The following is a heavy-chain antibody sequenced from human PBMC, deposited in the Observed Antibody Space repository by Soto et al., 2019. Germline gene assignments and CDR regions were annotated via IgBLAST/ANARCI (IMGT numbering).Heavy chain of an antibody. CDR3: ARAFGDDSGYTYEGY. V-gene: IGHV1-46*01. CDR1: GYPFTSYY. Sequence: ASVXVSCKASGYPFTSYYMHWVRQAPGQGLEWMGIINPSGGSTRNAQKFQGRVNMTTDTSTTTVYTELSSLRSEDTAVYYCARAFGDDSGYTYEGYWGQGTLVTVSS. J-gene: IGHJ4*02. D-gene: IGHD5-18*01. CDR2: INPSGGST.